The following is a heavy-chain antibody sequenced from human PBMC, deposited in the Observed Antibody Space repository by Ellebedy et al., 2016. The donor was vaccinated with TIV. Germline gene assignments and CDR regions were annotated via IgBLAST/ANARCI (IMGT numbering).Heavy chain of an antibody. J-gene: IGHJ3*02. V-gene: IGHV4-39*01. Sequence: MPSATLSLTCTVSGGSISSNNHYWGWVRQPPGKGLEYIGSVYYTGSTYYNPSLKSRVTVSADTSKNQFSLKLRSVTAADTAVYYCARHLLGIGWSDCFDIWGQGTMVSVS. CDR1: GGSISSNNHY. CDR2: VYYTGST. CDR3: ARHLLGIGWSDCFDI. D-gene: IGHD2-15*01.